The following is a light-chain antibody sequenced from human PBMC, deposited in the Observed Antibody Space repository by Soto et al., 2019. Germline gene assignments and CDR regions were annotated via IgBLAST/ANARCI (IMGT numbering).Light chain of an antibody. J-gene: IGLJ2*01. CDR3: TSYTTSTAHV. V-gene: IGLV2-14*01. CDR1: SSDVGAYNY. Sequence: LTNPASGTGAPGDSITISYTGTSSDVGAYNYVSWYQQHPGKAPKLMIYDVSNRPSGVSNRFSGSKSGNTASLTISGLQAEDEADYYCTSYTTSTAHVFGGGTKITVL. CDR2: DVS.